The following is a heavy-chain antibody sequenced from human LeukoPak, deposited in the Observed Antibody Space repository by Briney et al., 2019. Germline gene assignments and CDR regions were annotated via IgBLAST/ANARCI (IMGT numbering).Heavy chain of an antibody. CDR3: ARDLMNLGGVIVIPDHLDY. CDR1: GGSISNYY. J-gene: IGHJ4*02. Sequence: PSETLSLTCTVSGGSISNYYWSWIRQPPGKGLEWIGYVYYSGTTNYNPSLKSRVTISVDTSKNQFSLRLSSVTAADTAVYYCARDLMNLGGVIVIPDHLDYWGQGTPVTVSS. CDR2: VYYSGTT. D-gene: IGHD3-16*02. V-gene: IGHV4-59*01.